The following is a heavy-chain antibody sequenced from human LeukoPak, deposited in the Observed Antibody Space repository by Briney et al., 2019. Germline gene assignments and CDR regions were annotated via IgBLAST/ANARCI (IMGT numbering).Heavy chain of an antibody. Sequence: ASVKVSCKASGYTFTGYYMHWVRQAPGQGLEWMGWINPNSGGTNYAQKFQGRVTMTRDTSISTAYMELSRLRSDDTAVYYCARTSLVLLWFGEFIAAPDDYWGQGTLVTVSS. J-gene: IGHJ4*02. CDR3: ARTSLVLLWFGEFIAAPDDY. D-gene: IGHD3-10*01. CDR1: GYTFTGYY. V-gene: IGHV1-2*02. CDR2: INPNSGGT.